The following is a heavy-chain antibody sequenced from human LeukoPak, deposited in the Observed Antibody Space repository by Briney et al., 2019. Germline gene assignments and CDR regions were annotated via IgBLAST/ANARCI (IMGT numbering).Heavy chain of an antibody. Sequence: ASVKVSCKASGYTFTGYYMHWVRQAPGQGLEWMGWINPNSGGTNYAQKFQGRVTMTRDTSISTAYMELSRLRSDDTAVYYCARDGSIAAADLILDRGGDCWVDYWGQGTLVTVSS. CDR3: ARDGSIAAADLILDRGGDCWVDY. CDR2: INPNSGGT. J-gene: IGHJ4*02. D-gene: IGHD2-21*02. CDR1: GYTFTGYY. V-gene: IGHV1-2*02.